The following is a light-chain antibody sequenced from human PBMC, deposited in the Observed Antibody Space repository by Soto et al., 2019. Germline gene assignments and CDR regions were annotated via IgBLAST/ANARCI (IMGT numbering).Light chain of an antibody. J-gene: IGKJ1*01. CDR1: QSISSW. CDR2: KAS. CDR3: QQNNNPWT. V-gene: IGKV1-5*03. Sequence: DIQMTQSPSTLSASVGDRVTITCRASQSISSWLAWYQQKPGRAPKLLIYKASSLESGVPSRFSGSACGTEFTLIISSLQPDDFATYYRQQNNNPWTFGQGTKVEFK.